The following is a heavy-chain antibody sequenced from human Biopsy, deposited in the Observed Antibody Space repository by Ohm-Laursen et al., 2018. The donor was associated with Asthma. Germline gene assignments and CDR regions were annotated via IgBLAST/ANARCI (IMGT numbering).Heavy chain of an antibody. V-gene: IGHV3-53*01. Sequence: SLRLSCAASGFAVSRDHMFWVRQAPGKGLEWVSVIYSGGTSHTADSVRGRFTISRDYSKNTLYLQMHSLRAEDTAVYYCARGDSSNWSHYYFDYWGLGTLVIVSS. CDR2: IYSGGTS. J-gene: IGHJ4*02. D-gene: IGHD3-22*01. CDR3: ARGDSSNWSHYYFDY. CDR1: GFAVSRDH.